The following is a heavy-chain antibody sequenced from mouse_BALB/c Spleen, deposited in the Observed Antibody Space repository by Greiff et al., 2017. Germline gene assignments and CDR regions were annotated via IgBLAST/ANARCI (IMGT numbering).Heavy chain of an antibody. V-gene: IGHV14-3*02. Sequence: VQLKESGAELVKPGASVKLSCTASGFNIKDTYMHWVKQRPEQGLEWIGRIDPANGNTKYDPKFQGKATITADTSSNTAYLQLSSLTSEDTAVYYCASDYGNYVAWFAYWGQGTLVTVSA. CDR3: ASDYGNYVAWFAY. J-gene: IGHJ3*01. CDR2: IDPANGNT. D-gene: IGHD2-1*01. CDR1: GFNIKDTY.